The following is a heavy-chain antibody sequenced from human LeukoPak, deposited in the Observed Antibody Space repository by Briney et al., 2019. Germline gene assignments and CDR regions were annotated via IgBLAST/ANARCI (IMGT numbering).Heavy chain of an antibody. D-gene: IGHD3-3*01. V-gene: IGHV1-18*01. CDR1: GYTFTSYG. CDR2: ISAYNGNT. J-gene: IGHJ4*02. Sequence: GASVKVSCKASGYTFTSYGISWVRPAPGQGLEWMGWISAYNGNTNYAQKLQGRVTMTTDTSTSTAYMELRSLRSDDTAVYYCARSPPNYDFWSGYLDYWGQGTLVTVSS. CDR3: ARSPPNYDFWSGYLDY.